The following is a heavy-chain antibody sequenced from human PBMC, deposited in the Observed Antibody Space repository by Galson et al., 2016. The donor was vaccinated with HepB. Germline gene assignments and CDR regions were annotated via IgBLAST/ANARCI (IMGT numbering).Heavy chain of an antibody. V-gene: IGHV3-23*01. D-gene: IGHD2-2*01. J-gene: IGHJ4*02. CDR3: ARVSDVVVVPALDY. CDR2: IRGSGDST. CDR1: GFSFSNYA. Sequence: SLRLSCAASGFSFSNYAMSWVRQAPGKGLEWVSVIRGSGDSTYYADSVNGRFNISRDNSKKTLFLQMDSLRAEDTAIYYCARVSDVVVVPALDYWGQGTLVTVSS.